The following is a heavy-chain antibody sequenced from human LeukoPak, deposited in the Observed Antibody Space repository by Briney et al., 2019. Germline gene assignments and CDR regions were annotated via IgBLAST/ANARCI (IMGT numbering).Heavy chain of an antibody. CDR3: ARIDYSNYVWHY. D-gene: IGHD4-11*01. CDR2: FSGGGDS. CDR1: GFTSGVYA. Sequence: GGTLRLSCVASGFTSGVYAMSWVRQAPGKGLEWVSAFSGGGDSFYADSVRGRFSVSADKSKNILYLQMNSLRAEDTAVYYCARIDYSNYVWHYWGQGTLVTVSS. J-gene: IGHJ4*02. V-gene: IGHV3-23*01.